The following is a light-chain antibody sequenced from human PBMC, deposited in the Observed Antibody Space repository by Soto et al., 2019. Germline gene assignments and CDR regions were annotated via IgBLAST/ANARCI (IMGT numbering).Light chain of an antibody. CDR3: AAWDDSLNGLV. Sequence: QSVLTQPPSASGTPGQRVTISCSGSSSNIGSNPVNWYQQLPGTAPKLLIYNNNQRPSGVPDRFSGSKSGTSASLAIRGLQSEEEADYYCAAWDDSLNGLVFGTGTKVTVL. CDR1: SSNIGSNP. J-gene: IGLJ1*01. V-gene: IGLV1-44*01. CDR2: NNN.